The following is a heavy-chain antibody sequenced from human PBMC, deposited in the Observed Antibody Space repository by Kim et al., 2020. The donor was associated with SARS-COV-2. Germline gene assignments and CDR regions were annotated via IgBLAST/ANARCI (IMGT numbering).Heavy chain of an antibody. V-gene: IGHV3-30*07. CDR3: ARRGSIRSGLIIYYYYGMDV. J-gene: IGHJ6*02. D-gene: IGHD6-19*01. Sequence: RFTISRDNSKNTLYLQMNSLRAEDTAVYYCARRGSIRSGLIIYYYYGMDVWGQGTTVTVSS.